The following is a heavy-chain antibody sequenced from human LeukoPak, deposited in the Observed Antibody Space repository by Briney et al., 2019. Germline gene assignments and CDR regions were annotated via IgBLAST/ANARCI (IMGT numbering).Heavy chain of an antibody. CDR3: ARSAHGCSSTSCYVYNYYYYYMDV. CDR2: IIPIFGTA. Sequence: ASVKVSCKASGGTFSSYAISWVRQAPGQGLEWMGGIIPIFGTANYAQKFQGRVTITTDESTNTAYMELSSLRSEDTAVYYCARSAHGCSSTSCYVYNYYYYYMDVWGKGTTVTVSS. CDR1: GGTFSSYA. V-gene: IGHV1-69*05. D-gene: IGHD2-2*01. J-gene: IGHJ6*03.